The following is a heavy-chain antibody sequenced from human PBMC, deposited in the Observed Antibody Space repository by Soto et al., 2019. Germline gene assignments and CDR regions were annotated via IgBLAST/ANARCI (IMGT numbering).Heavy chain of an antibody. CDR1: GFTFSSYA. J-gene: IGHJ4*02. CDR3: VREKRMTTVTPGGYFDY. CDR2: ISYDGSNK. D-gene: IGHD4-4*01. V-gene: IGHV3-30-3*01. Sequence: QVQLVESGGGVVQPGRSLRLSCAASGFTFSSYAMHWVRQAPGKGLAWVAVISYDGSNKYYADSVKGRFTISRDNSKNTLYLPMNSLRAEDTAVYYCVREKRMTTVTPGGYFDYWGQGTLVTVSS.